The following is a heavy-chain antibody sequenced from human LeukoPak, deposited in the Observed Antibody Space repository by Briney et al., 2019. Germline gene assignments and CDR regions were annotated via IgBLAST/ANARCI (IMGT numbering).Heavy chain of an antibody. Sequence: GGSLRLSYAASGFTFRSYGMHWVRQAPGKGLEWVADIWYDGSNKYYADSVKGRFTISRDNSKNTLYLQMNSLRAEDTAVYYCARDNYCSSTSCYNFDYWGQGTLVTVSS. V-gene: IGHV3-33*01. CDR2: IWYDGSNK. J-gene: IGHJ4*02. CDR1: GFTFRSYG. D-gene: IGHD2-2*02. CDR3: ARDNYCSSTSCYNFDY.